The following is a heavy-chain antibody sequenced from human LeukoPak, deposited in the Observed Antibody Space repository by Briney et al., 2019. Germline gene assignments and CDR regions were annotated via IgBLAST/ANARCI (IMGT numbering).Heavy chain of an antibody. V-gene: IGHV5-51*01. J-gene: IGHJ4*02. Sequence: GESLKISCKGSGYSFTSYWIGWVRQMPGKGLEWMGIIYPGDSDTRYSPSFQGQVTISAHKSISTAYLQWSSLKASDTAMYYCARGGVVLRYFDWLFTFDYWGQGTLVTVSS. CDR3: ARGGVVLRYFDWLFTFDY. D-gene: IGHD3-9*01. CDR2: IYPGDSDT. CDR1: GYSFTSYW.